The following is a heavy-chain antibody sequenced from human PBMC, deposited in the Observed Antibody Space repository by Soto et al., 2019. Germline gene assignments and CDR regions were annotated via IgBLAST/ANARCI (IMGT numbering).Heavy chain of an antibody. CDR2: ISAYNGNT. D-gene: IGHD3-3*01. CDR1: GYTFTSYG. J-gene: IGHJ4*02. CDR3: ARDSFSRSYYDFWSGPDAFDY. Sequence: ASVKVSCKASGYTFTSYGISWVRQAPGQGLEWMGWISAYNGNTNYAQKLQGRVTMTTDTSTSTAYMELRSLRSDDTAVYYCARDSFSRSYYDFWSGPDAFDYWGQGTLVTVS. V-gene: IGHV1-18*01.